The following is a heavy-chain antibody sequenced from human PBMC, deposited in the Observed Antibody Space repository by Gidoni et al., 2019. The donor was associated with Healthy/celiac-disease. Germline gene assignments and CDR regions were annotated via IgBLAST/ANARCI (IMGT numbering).Heavy chain of an antibody. CDR3: ASTLNGDYALNWFDP. CDR1: GYTFTSYD. V-gene: IGHV1-8*01. J-gene: IGHJ5*02. CDR2: MNPNSSNT. D-gene: IGHD4-17*01. Sequence: QVQLVQSGAEVKKPGASVKVSCKASGYTFTSYDINWVRQATGQGLEWMGWMNPNSSNTGYAQKFQGRVTMTRNTSISTAYMELSSLRSEDTAVYDCASTLNGDYALNWFDPWGQGTLVTVSS.